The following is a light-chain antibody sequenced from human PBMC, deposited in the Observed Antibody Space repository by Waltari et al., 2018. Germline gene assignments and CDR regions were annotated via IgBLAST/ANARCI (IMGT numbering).Light chain of an antibody. V-gene: IGLV3-25*03. CDR3: QSADSSGSYEV. Sequence: SYELTQPPSVSVSPGQTARITCSGNALPNQYGNWYQQKPGQAPVVVIYKDNKRPSGIPGRFSGSSAGTTVTLTIRGVQAEDEADYYCQSADSSGSYEVVGTGTKVSVL. J-gene: IGLJ1*01. CDR2: KDN. CDR1: ALPNQY.